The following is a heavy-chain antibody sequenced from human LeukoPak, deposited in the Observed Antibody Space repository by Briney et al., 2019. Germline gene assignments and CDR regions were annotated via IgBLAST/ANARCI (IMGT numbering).Heavy chain of an antibody. CDR2: TSSSSAYT. Sequence: GGSLRLSCAASGFTFSSFSMIWVRQAPGKGLEWVSSTSSSSAYTFYAESGKGRFTISRDNAKNSLFLQMNSLRAEDTAMYYCAKGTKPVVTIPDYWGQGILVTVSS. J-gene: IGHJ4*02. D-gene: IGHD2-21*02. V-gene: IGHV3-21*04. CDR1: GFTFSSFS. CDR3: AKGTKPVVTIPDY.